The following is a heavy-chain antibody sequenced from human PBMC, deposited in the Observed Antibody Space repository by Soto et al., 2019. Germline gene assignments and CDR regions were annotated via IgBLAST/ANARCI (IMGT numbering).Heavy chain of an antibody. D-gene: IGHD1-1*01. CDR2: INAHNGGA. V-gene: IGHV1-2*02. CDR3: AREGASDSLAPTRSWFDN. Sequence: XPEQVACRPCVYTFTHYHIHWVRHPPAQGLEFMGEINAHNGGAGSAQQFQGGVTVTRGTSISTVDMESSDLRSDYRSVHYCAREGASDSLAPTRSWFDNWGQGTRATVSS. J-gene: IGHJ5*02. CDR1: VYTFTHYH.